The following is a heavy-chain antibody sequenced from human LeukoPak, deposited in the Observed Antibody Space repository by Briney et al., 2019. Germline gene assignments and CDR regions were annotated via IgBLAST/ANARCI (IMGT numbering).Heavy chain of an antibody. J-gene: IGHJ6*03. D-gene: IGHD5-12*01. CDR1: GGSISSSSYY. CDR3: AREVDEGYGQYYYYYYMDV. CDR2: IYYSGST. V-gene: IGHV4-39*07. Sequence: SETLSLTCTVSGGSISSSSYYWGWIRQPPGKGLEWIGSIYYSGSTYYNPSLKSRVTISVDTSKNQFSLKLSSVTAADTAVYYCAREVDEGYGQYYYYYYMDVWGKGTTVTVSS.